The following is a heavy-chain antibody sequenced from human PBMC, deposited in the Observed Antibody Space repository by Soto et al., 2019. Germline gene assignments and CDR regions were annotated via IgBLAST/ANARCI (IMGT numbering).Heavy chain of an antibody. CDR1: GGSISSGGYS. Sequence: QLQLQESGSGLVKPSQTLSLTCAVSGGSISSGGYSWSWIRQPPGKGLEWIGYIYHSGSTYYNPSLKSRVTIPADRTKNQFSLQLSSVTAADTAVYYCAAGGGLPRYYWGQGTLVTVSS. D-gene: IGHD5-12*01. V-gene: IGHV4-30-2*01. J-gene: IGHJ4*02. CDR2: IYHSGST. CDR3: AAGGGLPRYY.